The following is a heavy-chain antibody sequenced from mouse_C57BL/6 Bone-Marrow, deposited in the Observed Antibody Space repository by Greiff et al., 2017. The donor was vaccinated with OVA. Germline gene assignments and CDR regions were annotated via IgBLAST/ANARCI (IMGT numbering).Heavy chain of an antibody. J-gene: IGHJ4*01. CDR1: GYTFTSYW. V-gene: IGHV1-72*01. Sequence: QVHVKQSGAELVKPGASVKLSCKASGYTFTSYWMHWVKQRPGQGLEWIGRIDPNSGGTKYNEKFKSKATLTVDKPSSTAYMQLSSLTSEDSAVYYCAMGNHYAMDYWGQGTSVTVSS. CDR2: IDPNSGGT. D-gene: IGHD2-1*01. CDR3: AMGNHYAMDY.